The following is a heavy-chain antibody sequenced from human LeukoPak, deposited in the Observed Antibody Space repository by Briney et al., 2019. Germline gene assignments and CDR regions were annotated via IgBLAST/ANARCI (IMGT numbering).Heavy chain of an antibody. CDR1: GYRFTSYW. V-gene: IGHV5-51*01. Sequence: GGALEISWKGSGYRFTSYWIGWVRQVPGKGLEGMGIIYPSDSDTRYSTAFQGQVTISGDKSKSTAYLQWSSLKASDTAMYCCARQLTGSTGLIWGQGTLVTVSS. J-gene: IGHJ4*02. CDR3: ARQLTGSTGLI. D-gene: IGHD1-7*01. CDR2: IYPSDSDT.